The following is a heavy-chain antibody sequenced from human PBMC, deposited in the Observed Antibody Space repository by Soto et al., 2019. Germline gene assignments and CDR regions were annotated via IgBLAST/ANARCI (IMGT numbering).Heavy chain of an antibody. CDR3: ARGVRDFWSGYHFDY. Sequence: SETLSLTCTVSGGSISSYYWSWIRQPPGKGLEWIGYIYYSGSTNYNPSLKSRVTISVDTSKNQFSLKLSSVTAADTAVYYCARGVRDFWSGYHFDYWGQGTLVTVSS. CDR2: IYYSGST. J-gene: IGHJ4*02. CDR1: GGSISSYY. V-gene: IGHV4-59*01. D-gene: IGHD3-3*01.